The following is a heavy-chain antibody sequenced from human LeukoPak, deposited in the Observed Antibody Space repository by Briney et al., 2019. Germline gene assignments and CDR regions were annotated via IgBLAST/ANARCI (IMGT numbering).Heavy chain of an antibody. J-gene: IGHJ4*02. CDR3: ARMDCVSTSCPFDY. D-gene: IGHD2-2*01. V-gene: IGHV4-59*01. CDR2: ISDSGNT. Sequence: LGTPALTGRVSGGSISSYYWGGGRQAPGEGLEGIGYISDSGNTNYDPSPKSRVSISVDTSKNQLSLKLRSVTAADTAVYYCARMDCVSTSCPFDYWGQGTLVTVSS. CDR1: GGSISSYY.